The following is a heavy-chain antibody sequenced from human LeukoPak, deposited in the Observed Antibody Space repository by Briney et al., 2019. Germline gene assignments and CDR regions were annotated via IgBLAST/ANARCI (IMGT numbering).Heavy chain of an antibody. CDR2: IYTSGST. V-gene: IGHV4-4*07. CDR1: GGSISSYY. D-gene: IGHD3-10*01. J-gene: IGHJ2*01. Sequence: SETLSLTCTVSGGSISSYYWSWIRQPAGKGLEWIGRIYTSGSTNYNPSLKSRVTMSVDTSKNQFSLKLSSVTAADTAVYYCARGQGQLWFGELVWYFDLWGRGTLVTVSS. CDR3: ARGQGQLWFGELVWYFDL.